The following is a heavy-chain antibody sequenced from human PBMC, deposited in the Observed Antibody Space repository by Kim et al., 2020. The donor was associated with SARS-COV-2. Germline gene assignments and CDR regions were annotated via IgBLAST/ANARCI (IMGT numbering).Heavy chain of an antibody. CDR1: GFTFSSYA. D-gene: IGHD4-17*01. CDR3: ARDPPFTTVVTLGYFDY. V-gene: IGHV3-30*04. CDR2: ISYDGSNK. J-gene: IGHJ4*01. Sequence: GGSLRLSCAASGFTFSSYAMHWVRQAPGKGLEWVAVISYDGSNKYYADSVKGRFTISRDNSKNTLYLQMNSLRAEDTAVYYCARDPPFTTVVTLGYFDY.